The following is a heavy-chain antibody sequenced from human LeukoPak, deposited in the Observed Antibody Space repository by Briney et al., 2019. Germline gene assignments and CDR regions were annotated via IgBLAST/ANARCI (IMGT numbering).Heavy chain of an antibody. V-gene: IGHV1-46*01. Sequence: ASVTVSCTASGYTFTSYYIHWVRQAPGQGLEWMGIINPSGGSTSYAQKFQGRVTMTRDTSTSTVYMELSSLRPEDTAVYYCAREVEQQPPDYWGQGTLVTVSS. CDR1: GYTFTSYY. J-gene: IGHJ4*02. CDR2: INPSGGST. CDR3: AREVEQQPPDY. D-gene: IGHD1-26*01.